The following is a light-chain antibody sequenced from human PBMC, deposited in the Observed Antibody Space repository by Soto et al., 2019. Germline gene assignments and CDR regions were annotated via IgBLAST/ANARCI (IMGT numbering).Light chain of an antibody. Sequence: DIQMTQSPSTLSASVGDRVTITCRARQSISSWLAWYQQKPGKAPKLLIYKATSLESVVPSRFSGSGSGTEFTLSISSRQPDEFATYYCQQYNSYPLTFGGGTKVEIK. V-gene: IGKV1-5*03. CDR2: KAT. CDR1: QSISSW. J-gene: IGKJ4*01. CDR3: QQYNSYPLT.